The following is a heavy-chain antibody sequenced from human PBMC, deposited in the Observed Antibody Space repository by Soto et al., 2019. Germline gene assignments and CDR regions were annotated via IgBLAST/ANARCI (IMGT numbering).Heavy chain of an antibody. D-gene: IGHD5-18*01. J-gene: IGHJ4*02. CDR3: ATERYSYGYDY. CDR1: GYTLTELS. Sequence: SFKVSCNVSGYTLTELSMHWVRQAPGKGLDWMGGVDPEDGETIYSQKFQGRVTMTEYTSTYTSYMELSSMRSEDTAAYYCATERYSYGYDYWGQGTLVAVCS. CDR2: VDPEDGET. V-gene: IGHV1-24*01.